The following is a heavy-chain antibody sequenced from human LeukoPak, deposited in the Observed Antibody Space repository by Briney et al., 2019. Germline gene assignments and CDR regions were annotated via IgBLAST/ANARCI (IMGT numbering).Heavy chain of an antibody. Sequence: GESLKISCKGSGYSFTSYWIGWVRQMPGKGLEWMGIIYPGDSDTRYSPSFQGQVTISADKSISTAYLQWSSLKASDTAMHYCASTYGVVPAAISYGGAFDIWGQGTMVTVSS. D-gene: IGHD2-2*02. CDR1: GYSFTSYW. V-gene: IGHV5-51*01. CDR3: ASTYGVVPAAISYGGAFDI. J-gene: IGHJ3*02. CDR2: IYPGDSDT.